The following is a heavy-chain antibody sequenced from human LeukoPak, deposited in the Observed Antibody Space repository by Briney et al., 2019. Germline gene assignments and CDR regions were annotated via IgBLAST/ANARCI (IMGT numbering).Heavy chain of an antibody. Sequence: GGSLRLSCVASGFPVISNHLSWVRQAPGKGLEWVSIIHSGGATYYADSVKGRFIISRDDSKNTLYLQMNSLRAEDTAVYYCVRGPRIAAGGWPYYWGQGTLVTVSS. CDR2: IHSGGAT. CDR3: VRGPRIAAGGWPYY. CDR1: GFPVISNH. D-gene: IGHD6-13*01. J-gene: IGHJ4*02. V-gene: IGHV3-53*01.